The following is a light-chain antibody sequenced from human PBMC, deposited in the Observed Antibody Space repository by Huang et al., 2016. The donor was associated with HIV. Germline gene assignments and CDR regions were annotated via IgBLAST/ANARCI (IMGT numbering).Light chain of an antibody. CDR1: QNINTH. Sequence: EIVLTQSPATLSFFPGQRVILSCRARQNINTHFAWYQQRPGQPPRLLIYDASSRVPGVAARFSGSGAGTDFTLTISSLESEDFATYYCQQRVNGLTFGGGTKV. V-gene: IGKV3-11*01. J-gene: IGKJ4*01. CDR3: QQRVNGLT. CDR2: DAS.